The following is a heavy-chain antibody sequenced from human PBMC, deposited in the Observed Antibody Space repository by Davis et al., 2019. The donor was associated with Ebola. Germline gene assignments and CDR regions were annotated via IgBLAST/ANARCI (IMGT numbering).Heavy chain of an antibody. J-gene: IGHJ3*01. Sequence: GALRLSCAASGFTFSDAWMTWVRQAAGKGLEWVGRIKSKIAGGTTDYAAPVKGRFTISRDDSKNTLYLQMNNLQTEDTAVYYCTTEEATSGTTKNAFDSWGQGTMVTVSS. D-gene: IGHD1-1*01. CDR2: IKSKIAGGTT. CDR3: TTEEATSGTTKNAFDS. V-gene: IGHV3-15*01. CDR1: GFTFSDAW.